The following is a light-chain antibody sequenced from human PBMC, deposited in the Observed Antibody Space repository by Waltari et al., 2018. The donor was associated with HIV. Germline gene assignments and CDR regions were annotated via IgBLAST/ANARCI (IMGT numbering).Light chain of an antibody. J-gene: IGLJ3*02. Sequence: TQPPSVSVALAQPATIPCGRHNIAPQHVHWYQQRPGQAPVLVIYRDNIRPSGIPERFSGSNSGNTAILSISRVQAEDEGDYYCQVWDSSTGVFGGGTNLTVL. V-gene: IGLV3-9*01. CDR2: RDN. CDR3: QVWDSSTGV. CDR1: NIAPQH.